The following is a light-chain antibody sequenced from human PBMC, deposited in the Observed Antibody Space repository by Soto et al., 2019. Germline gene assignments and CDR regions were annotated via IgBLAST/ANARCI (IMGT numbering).Light chain of an antibody. V-gene: IGKV3-20*01. Sequence: EVVLTQSPGTLSFSPGERATLSCRASQSVSSTSLAWYQQRPGQAPRLLIYGASNRATGIPDRFSGSGSGTDFTLTISRLEPEFFAVYYCQQYHASPPWPLCQGPRSDIK. CDR2: GAS. J-gene: IGKJ1*01. CDR3: QQYHASPPWP. CDR1: QSVSSTS.